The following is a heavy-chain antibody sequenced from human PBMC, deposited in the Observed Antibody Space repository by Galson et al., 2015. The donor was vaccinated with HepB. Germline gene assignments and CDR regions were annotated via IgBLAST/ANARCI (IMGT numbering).Heavy chain of an antibody. CDR3: TTDPGYYDSSGYYDY. CDR2: IKSKTDGGTT. Sequence: SLRLSCAASGFTFSNAWMNWVRQAPGKGLEWVGRIKSKTDGGTTDYAAPVKGRFTISRDDSKNTLYLQMNSLKTEDTAVYYCTTDPGYYDSSGYYDYWGQGTLVTVSS. J-gene: IGHJ4*02. D-gene: IGHD3-22*01. CDR1: GFTFSNAW. V-gene: IGHV3-15*07.